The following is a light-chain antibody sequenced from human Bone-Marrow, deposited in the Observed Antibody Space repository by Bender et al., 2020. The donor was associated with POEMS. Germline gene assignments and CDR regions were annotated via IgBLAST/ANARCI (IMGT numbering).Light chain of an antibody. CDR1: NIGSKT. CDR3: SSYTNSRTVI. J-gene: IGLJ2*01. Sequence: YVMTQTPSVSVAPGQTASISCGGSNIGSKTVHWYQQKPGQAPVLVVYDDFDRPSGIPERFSGSNSGTTASLTISGLQAEDEADYYCSSYTNSRTVIFGGGTKLTVL. V-gene: IGLV3-21*02. CDR2: DDF.